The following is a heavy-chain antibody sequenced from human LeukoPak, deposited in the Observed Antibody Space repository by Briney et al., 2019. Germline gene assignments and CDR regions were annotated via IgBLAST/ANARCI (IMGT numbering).Heavy chain of an antibody. D-gene: IGHD6-19*01. CDR3: AKDHSRWLAGPNWFDP. CDR1: GFTFSSYA. J-gene: IGHJ5*02. V-gene: IGHV3-23*01. CDR2: ISGSGGST. Sequence: GGSLRLSCAASGFTFSSYAMSWVRQAPGKGLEWVSAISGSGGSTYYADSVKGRFTISRDNSKNTLYLQINSLRAEDTAVYYCAKDHSRWLAGPNWFDPWGQGTLVTVSP.